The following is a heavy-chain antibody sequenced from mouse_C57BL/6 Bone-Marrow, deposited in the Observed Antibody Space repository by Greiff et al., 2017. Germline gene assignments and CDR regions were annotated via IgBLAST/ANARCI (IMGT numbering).Heavy chain of an antibody. CDR1: GFSFTDYY. CDR3: ARSTTVVATDWYFDV. J-gene: IGHJ1*03. V-gene: IGHV7-3*01. Sequence: EVMLVASGGGLVQPGGSLSLSCAASGFSFTDYYISWVRQPPGKALEWLCFIRNKANGYTTEYSAYVKGRFTISSNTSQSILYLQMNALRAEDSDTYDCARSTTVVATDWYFDVWGTGTTVTVSS. CDR2: IRNKANGYTT. D-gene: IGHD1-1*01.